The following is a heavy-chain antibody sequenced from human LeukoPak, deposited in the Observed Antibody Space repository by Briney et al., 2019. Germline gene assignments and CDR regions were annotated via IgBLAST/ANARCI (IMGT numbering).Heavy chain of an antibody. CDR3: ARNHPPNYYDSKWFDY. V-gene: IGHV1-24*01. CDR2: FDPEDGET. D-gene: IGHD3-22*01. CDR1: GYTLTELS. J-gene: IGHJ4*02. Sequence: ASVKVSCKVSGYTLTELSMHWVRQAPGKGLEWMGGFDPEDGETIYAQKFQGRVTMTEDTSTDTAYMELSSLRSEDTAVYYCARNHPPNYYDSKWFDYWGQGTLVTVSS.